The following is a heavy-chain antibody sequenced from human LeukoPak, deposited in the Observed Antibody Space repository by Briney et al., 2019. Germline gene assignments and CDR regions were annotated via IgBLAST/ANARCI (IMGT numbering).Heavy chain of an antibody. CDR2: ISYDGSNK. Sequence: GRSLRLSCAASGFTFSSYAMDWVRQAPGKGLEWVAVISYDGSNKYYADSVKGRFTISGDNSKNTLYLQMNSLRAEDTAVYYCARDGARDYYDSSGHFDYWGQGTLVTVSS. J-gene: IGHJ4*02. CDR1: GFTFSSYA. D-gene: IGHD3-22*01. V-gene: IGHV3-30-3*01. CDR3: ARDGARDYYDSSGHFDY.